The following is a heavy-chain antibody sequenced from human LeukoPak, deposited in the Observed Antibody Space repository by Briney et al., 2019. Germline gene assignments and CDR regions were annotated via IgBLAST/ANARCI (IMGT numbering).Heavy chain of an antibody. V-gene: IGHV1-24*01. CDR3: ATASTQVYAIPYFDY. CDR1: GYTLTELS. J-gene: IGHJ4*02. CDR2: FDAEDGET. Sequence: ASVKVSCKVSGYTLTELSMHWVRQAPGKGGEWRGGFDAEDGETVYAQKFQGRVTIKEDTSTEKDYMERRSERCEGTAVYYCATASTQVYAIPYFDYWGQGTLVTVSS. D-gene: IGHD2-8*01.